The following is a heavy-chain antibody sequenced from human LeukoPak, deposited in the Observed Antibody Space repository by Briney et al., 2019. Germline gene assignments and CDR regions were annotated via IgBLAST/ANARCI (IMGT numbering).Heavy chain of an antibody. V-gene: IGHV1-2*02. D-gene: IGHD3-3*01. CDR3: ARPPLTFFGVVQDH. CDR2: INPNSGGT. CDR1: GYTFTGYY. J-gene: IGHJ3*01. Sequence: GASVKVSCKASGYTFTGYYMHWVRQAPGQGLEWMGWINPNSGGTNYAQKFQGRVTMTRDTSISTAYMELSRLRSDDTAVYYCARPPLTFFGVVQDHWGQGTMVTVSS.